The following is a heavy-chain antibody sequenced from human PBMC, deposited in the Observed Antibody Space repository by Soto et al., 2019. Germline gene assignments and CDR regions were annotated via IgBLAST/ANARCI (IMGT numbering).Heavy chain of an antibody. J-gene: IGHJ5*02. V-gene: IGHV1-69*06. D-gene: IGHD2-15*01. CDR3: ARGRDCSGGSCYSGSLGWFDP. CDR2: ITPIFGTA. Sequence: QVQLVQSGAEVKKPGSSVKVSCKASGGTFSSYAISWVRQAPGQGLEWMGGITPIFGTANYAQKFQGRVTITADKSTSTAYMELSSLRSEDTAVYYCARGRDCSGGSCYSGSLGWFDPWGQGTLVTVSS. CDR1: GGTFSSYA.